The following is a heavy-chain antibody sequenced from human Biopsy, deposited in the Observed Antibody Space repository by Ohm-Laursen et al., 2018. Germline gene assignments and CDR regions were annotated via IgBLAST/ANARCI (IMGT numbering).Heavy chain of an antibody. D-gene: IGHD6-19*01. J-gene: IGHJ4*02. V-gene: IGHV1-46*01. CDR1: GYSFTSYY. CDR2: INPSGSTT. Sequence: GASVKVSCKASGYSFTSYYMHWVRQVPGQGLEWMGMINPSGSTTSYPQIFQGRVTMTRDTSKSTVYMELSSLRSADTAVYFCARNTGWYGDLYYFDYWGQGTLVTVSS. CDR3: ARNTGWYGDLYYFDY.